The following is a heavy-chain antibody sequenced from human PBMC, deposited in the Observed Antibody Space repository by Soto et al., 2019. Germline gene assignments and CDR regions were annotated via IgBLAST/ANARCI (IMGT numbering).Heavy chain of an antibody. CDR2: INGRSNYI. CDR1: GFTFSTYS. D-gene: IGHD1-26*01. V-gene: IGHV3-21*01. Sequence: XGSLRLSCAASGFTFSTYSMNWVRQAPGKGLEWVSSINGRSNYIYYADSVKGRFTISRDNAKNSLYLQMNSLRAEDTAVYFCAREDGIVGATSAFDYWGLGTLVTVSS. CDR3: AREDGIVGATSAFDY. J-gene: IGHJ4*02.